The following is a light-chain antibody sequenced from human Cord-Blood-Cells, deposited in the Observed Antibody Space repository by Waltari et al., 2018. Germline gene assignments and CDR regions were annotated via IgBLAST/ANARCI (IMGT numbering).Light chain of an antibody. J-gene: IGKJ2*01. Sequence: DIVMTQSPDSLAVSLGERATINCKSSQSVLYSSNNKNYLAWYQQKPGQPPKLLIYWASTRESGVPDRFSVSGSGPDFTRTISRLQAEDVAVYYCQQYYSTPYTFGKGTKLEIK. CDR1: QSVLYSSNNKNY. V-gene: IGKV4-1*01. CDR3: QQYYSTPYT. CDR2: WAS.